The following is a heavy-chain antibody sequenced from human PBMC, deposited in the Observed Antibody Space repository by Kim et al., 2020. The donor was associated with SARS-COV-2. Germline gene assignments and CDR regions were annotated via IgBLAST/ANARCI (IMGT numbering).Heavy chain of an antibody. CDR2: INAVNGNT. Sequence: ASVKVACKASGYTFTSYAMHWVRQAPGQRLEWMGWINAVNGNTKYSQKFQGRVTITRDTSASKAYMELSSLRSEDTAVYYCARDRDYYDSSDGLGGFDYWGQGPLVTVSS. CDR1: GYTFTSYA. V-gene: IGHV1-3*01. D-gene: IGHD3-22*01. CDR3: ARDRDYYDSSDGLGGFDY. J-gene: IGHJ4*02.